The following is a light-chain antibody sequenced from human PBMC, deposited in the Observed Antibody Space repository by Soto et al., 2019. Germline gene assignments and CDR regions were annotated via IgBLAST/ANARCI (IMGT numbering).Light chain of an antibody. CDR2: EVS. CDR3: SSYTGSSINTVV. Sequence: QSVLTQPASVSGSPGQSITISCTGTSSDVGKYNYVSWYQQHPAKAPKLMIFEVSNRPSGVSNRFSGSKSGNTASLTISGLQAEDKAEYYCSSYTGSSINTVVFGGGTKLTVL. J-gene: IGLJ2*01. CDR1: SSDVGKYNY. V-gene: IGLV2-14*01.